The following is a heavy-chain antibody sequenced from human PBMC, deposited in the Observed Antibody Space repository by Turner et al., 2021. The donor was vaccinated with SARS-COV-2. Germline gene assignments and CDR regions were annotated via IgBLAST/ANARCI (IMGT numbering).Heavy chain of an antibody. CDR3: ASSLPAPGGVPGRLNY. Sequence: QVQLVQSGAAVKKPGSSVKVSCKASGGTFSSFGISWVRQAPGQGLEWMGIINPSGGSTNYAQKFQGRVTMTRDTSTSTVYMELSSLRSEDTAVYYCASSLPAPGGVPGRLNYWGQGALVTVSS. CDR1: GGTFSSFG. D-gene: IGHD2-8*02. V-gene: IGHV1-46*01. J-gene: IGHJ4*02. CDR2: INPSGGST.